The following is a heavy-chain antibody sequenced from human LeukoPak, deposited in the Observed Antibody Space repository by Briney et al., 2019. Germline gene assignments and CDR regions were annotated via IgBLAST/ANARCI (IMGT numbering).Heavy chain of an antibody. CDR3: ARAGYCSGGSCYPNWFDP. D-gene: IGHD2-15*01. V-gene: IGHV1-2*04. Sequence: GASVKVSCSASGYTFAGHYMHWVRQAPGQGLEWMGWINPNTGDTHYAQKFQGWVTMTRDTSISTAYMELSRPRSDDTAVYYCARAGYCSGGSCYPNWFDPWGQGTLVTVSS. CDR2: INPNTGDT. CDR1: GYTFAGHY. J-gene: IGHJ5*02.